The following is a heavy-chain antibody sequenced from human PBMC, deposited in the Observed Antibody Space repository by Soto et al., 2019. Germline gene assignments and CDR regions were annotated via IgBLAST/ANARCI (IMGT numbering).Heavy chain of an antibody. CDR3: ARGGSTHYYYGLDV. CDR2: VAASGST. CDR1: GGSISGFF. V-gene: IGHV4-4*07. J-gene: IGHJ6*02. Sequence: PSETLSLTCTVSGGSISGFFWTWVRQPPGMPLEGLGHVAASGSTAYNPSLRSRLSLSLDVSKNRFSLELTSVTAADTATYFCARGGSTHYYYGLDVWGQGTTVTDSS.